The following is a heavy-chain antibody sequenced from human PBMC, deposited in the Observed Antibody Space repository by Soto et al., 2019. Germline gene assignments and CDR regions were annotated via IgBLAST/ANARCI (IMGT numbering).Heavy chain of an antibody. J-gene: IGHJ6*02. CDR2: ISSSSTYI. Sequence: PGWSVRLSYGASGFTFSNFALNCVRQAPGEGLEWVSSISSSSTYIYYADSVKGRCTISREKAKNSLYPEMNSMRAEDTAVYYCARDTRTGYCSSISCFYYAMDVCGQGTTGTVS. V-gene: IGHV3-21*01. D-gene: IGHD2-2*01. CDR3: ARDTRTGYCSSISCFYYAMDV. CDR1: GFTFSNFA.